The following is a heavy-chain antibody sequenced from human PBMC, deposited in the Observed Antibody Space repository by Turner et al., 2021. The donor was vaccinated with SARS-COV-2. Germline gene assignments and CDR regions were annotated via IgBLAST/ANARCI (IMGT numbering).Heavy chain of an antibody. V-gene: IGHV3-48*02. CDR3: AKDLYIGARDWFDP. J-gene: IGHJ5*02. D-gene: IGHD5-12*01. Sequence: EVLLVESGGTLVHPGGSLRLSCAASGFTFSGHNMNWVRQAPGKGLEWLSHINADGTITDYADSVRGRFITSRDNAKSSLYLQMNSLRDDDTAVYYCAKDLYIGARDWFDPWGQGTLVTVSA. CDR1: GFTFSGHN. CDR2: INADGTIT.